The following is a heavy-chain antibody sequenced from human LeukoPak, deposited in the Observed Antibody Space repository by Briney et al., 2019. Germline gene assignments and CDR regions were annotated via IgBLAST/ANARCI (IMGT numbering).Heavy chain of an antibody. Sequence: GGSLRLSCAASGFNFDDYAMHWVRQAPGKGLEWVSGISWNSGSVGYADSVKGRFTISRDNAKNSLYLQMNSLRPEDMALYYCAKATDAFDIWGQGTMVTVSS. J-gene: IGHJ3*02. CDR1: GFNFDDYA. V-gene: IGHV3-9*03. CDR3: AKATDAFDI. CDR2: ISWNSGSV.